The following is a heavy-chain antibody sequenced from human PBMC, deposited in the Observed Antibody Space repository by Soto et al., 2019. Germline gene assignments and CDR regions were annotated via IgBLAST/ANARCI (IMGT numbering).Heavy chain of an antibody. D-gene: IGHD3-10*01. V-gene: IGHV1-2*02. CDR1: GYSISAYY. CDR3: GRDDYGIFPY. CDR2: IDPKNGGT. J-gene: IGHJ4*02. Sequence: ASVKVSCKASGYSISAYYIHWVRQAPGQGLEWMGWIDPKNGGTVSAQKFQGRLTMTRDTSISTVYMDLSGLTSDDTALYYCGRDDYGIFPYWGQRSLVTVS.